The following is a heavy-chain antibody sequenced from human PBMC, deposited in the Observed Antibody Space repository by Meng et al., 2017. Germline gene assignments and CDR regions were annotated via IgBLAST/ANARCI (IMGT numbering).Heavy chain of an antibody. CDR1: GFTFSRYA. D-gene: IGHD6-19*01. V-gene: IGHV3-30*04. J-gene: IGHJ3*02. CDR2: ISYDGSNK. CDR3: ARDSSGWWGDAFDI. Sequence: VESVDSCVVVGQPQRSLVLPCASAGFTFSRYALHRVRHAPGKVLESSAVISYDGSNKYYADSVKGRFTISRDNSKNTLYLQMNSLRAEDTAVYYCARDSSGWWGDAFDIWGQGTMVTVSS.